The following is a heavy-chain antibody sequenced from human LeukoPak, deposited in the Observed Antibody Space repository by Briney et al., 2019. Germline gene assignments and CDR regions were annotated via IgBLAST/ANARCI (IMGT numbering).Heavy chain of an antibody. V-gene: IGHV3-9*01. J-gene: IGHJ4*02. D-gene: IGHD2-15*01. Sequence: PGGSLRLSCAASGFTFDDYAMHWVRQAPGKGLEWVSGISWNSGSIGYADSVKGRFTISRDNAKNSLYLQMNSLRAEDTAVYYCARDKSRYCSGGSCYSVNYFDYWGQGTLVTVSS. CDR1: GFTFDDYA. CDR2: ISWNSGSI. CDR3: ARDKSRYCSGGSCYSVNYFDY.